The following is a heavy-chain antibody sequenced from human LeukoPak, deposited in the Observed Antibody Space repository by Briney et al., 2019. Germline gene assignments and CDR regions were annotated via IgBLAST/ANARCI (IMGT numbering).Heavy chain of an antibody. V-gene: IGHV3-23*01. J-gene: IGHJ4*02. CDR1: GFTFSSYG. Sequence: GGSLRLSCAASGFTFSSYGMTWLRQTPAKGLEWVSSISGSGETTYYPDSVKGRFTISRDNSKNTLFLQMNSLRVEDAAMYYCAKTHGYFDQWGQGTLVAVSS. CDR3: AKTHGYFDQ. D-gene: IGHD3-22*01. CDR2: ISGSGETT.